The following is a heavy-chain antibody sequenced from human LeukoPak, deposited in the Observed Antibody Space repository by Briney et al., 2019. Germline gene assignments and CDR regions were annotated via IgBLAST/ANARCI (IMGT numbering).Heavy chain of an antibody. J-gene: IGHJ4*02. CDR1: GFTFSSYS. V-gene: IGHV3-48*01. D-gene: IGHD3-10*01. Sequence: GGSLRLSCAASGFTFSSYSMNWVRQAPGKGLEWVSYISSSSSTIYYADSVKGRFTISRDNAKNSLYLQMNSLRAEDTAVYYCARLVVRGPTDYWGQGALVAVSS. CDR2: ISSSSSTI. CDR3: ARLVVRGPTDY.